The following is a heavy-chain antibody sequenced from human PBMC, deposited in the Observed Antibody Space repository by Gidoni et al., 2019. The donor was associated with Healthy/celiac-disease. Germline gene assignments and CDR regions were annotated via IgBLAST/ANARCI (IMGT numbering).Heavy chain of an antibody. Sequence: QVQLVESGGGLVKPGGYLRLSCAASGFTFRYYYMSWIRQGPGKGLEWLSYISSSSSYTNYADSVKGRFTISRDNAKNSLYLQMNSLRAEDTAVYYCARRSMCSGGSCYSSGYFDYWGQGTLVTVSS. CDR3: ARRSMCSGGSCYSSGYFDY. D-gene: IGHD2-15*01. CDR1: GFTFRYYY. J-gene: IGHJ4*02. CDR2: ISSSSSYT. V-gene: IGHV3-11*06.